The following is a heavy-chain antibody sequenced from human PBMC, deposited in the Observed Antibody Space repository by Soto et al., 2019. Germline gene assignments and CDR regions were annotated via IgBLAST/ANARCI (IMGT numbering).Heavy chain of an antibody. D-gene: IGHD6-25*01. J-gene: IGHJ4*02. Sequence: ASVKVSCKASGYTFITYDINWVRQATGQGLEWMGWMNPSNGNAGYAQKFQGRVTMTRNTSISKAYMELSSLRSDDTAVYFCARRKERSGPHHCDSWGQRSLVIGS. CDR1: GYTFITYD. CDR3: ARRKERSGPHHCDS. CDR2: MNPSNGNA. V-gene: IGHV1-8*01.